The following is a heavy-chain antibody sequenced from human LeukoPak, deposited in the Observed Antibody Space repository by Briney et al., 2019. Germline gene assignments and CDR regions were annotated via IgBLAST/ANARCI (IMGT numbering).Heavy chain of an antibody. Sequence: GESLKISCKGSGYSFTSYWIGWVRQMPGKGLEWMGIIYPGDSDTRYSPSFQGQVTISADKSISTAYLQWSSLKASDTAMYYCARLIMATIVRGGPSRQTRDAFDIWGQGTMVTVSS. CDR1: GYSFTSYW. CDR2: IYPGDSDT. CDR3: ARLIMATIVRGGPSRQTRDAFDI. V-gene: IGHV5-51*01. J-gene: IGHJ3*02. D-gene: IGHD5-24*01.